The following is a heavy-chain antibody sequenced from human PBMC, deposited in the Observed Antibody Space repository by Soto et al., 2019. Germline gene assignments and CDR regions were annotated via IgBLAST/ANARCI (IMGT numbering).Heavy chain of an antibody. Sequence: QVQLQESGPGLVKPSGTLSLTCVVSGGSISGINWWYWVRQPPGKGLEWIGEIYHSGSTHYNPSPXSGVTISVDKSKNQFSLKLSSVTAADTAVYYCARFGGGMDVWGQGTTVTVSS. J-gene: IGHJ6*02. CDR2: IYHSGST. CDR3: ARFGGGMDV. D-gene: IGHD3-10*01. V-gene: IGHV4-4*02. CDR1: GGSISGINW.